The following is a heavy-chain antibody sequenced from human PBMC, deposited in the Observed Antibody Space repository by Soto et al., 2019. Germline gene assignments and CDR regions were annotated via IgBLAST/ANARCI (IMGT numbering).Heavy chain of an antibody. V-gene: IGHV3-23*01. CDR1: GFTFSTYA. Sequence: EVQLLESGGGLVQPGGSLRLSCAASGFTFSTYAMNWVRQAPGKGLEWVSGISNSGGSTYYADSVKGRFTISRDNSKNTVYLQMDRRKVGGTAIYYWAKGGSGSGGGSWIDYWGQGTLVTVSS. CDR3: AKGGSGSGGGSWIDY. D-gene: IGHD1-26*01. J-gene: IGHJ4*02. CDR2: ISNSGGST.